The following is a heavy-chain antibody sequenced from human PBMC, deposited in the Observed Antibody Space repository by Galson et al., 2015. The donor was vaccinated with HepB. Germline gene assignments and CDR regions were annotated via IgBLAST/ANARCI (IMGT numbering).Heavy chain of an antibody. D-gene: IGHD2-15*01. CDR3: ARGLYCSGGNCYSHFDS. CDR1: GFTFTDDY. V-gene: IGHV3-11*06. CDR2: ISNRGSYT. J-gene: IGHJ4*02. Sequence: SLRLSCAASGFTFTDDYMSWIRQAPGKGLEWVSYISNRGSYTKYADSVKGRFTISRDNAKNSLYLQLNSLRAEDTAVYYCARGLYCSGGNCYSHFDSWGQGTLVTVSS.